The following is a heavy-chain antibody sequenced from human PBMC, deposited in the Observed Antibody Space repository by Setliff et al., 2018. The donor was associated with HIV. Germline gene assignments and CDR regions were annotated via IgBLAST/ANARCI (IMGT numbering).Heavy chain of an antibody. Sequence: ASVKVSCKASGYTFTNFGITWVRQAPGQGLEWMGWISPYNGNTNYAPELHGRVTMTTDTSTSTAPLELRILRSDDTAVYYCARDRIPSKWLLESDYWGQGTLVTVSS. CDR2: ISPYNGNT. J-gene: IGHJ4*02. V-gene: IGHV1-18*01. D-gene: IGHD3-22*01. CDR3: ARDRIPSKWLLESDY. CDR1: GYTFTNFG.